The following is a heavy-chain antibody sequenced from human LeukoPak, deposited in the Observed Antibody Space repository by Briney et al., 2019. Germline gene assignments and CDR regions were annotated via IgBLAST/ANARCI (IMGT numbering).Heavy chain of an antibody. D-gene: IGHD3-10*01. CDR2: ISGSGGST. Sequence: AASGFTFSSXAXXWVRXXXXXXXXXXSAISGSGGSTYYADSVKGRFTISRDNSKNTLYLQMNSLRAEDAAVYYCAKDLGGSGTNFDCWGQGTLVTVSS. CDR3: AKDLGGSGTNFDC. J-gene: IGHJ4*02. CDR1: GFTFSSXA. V-gene: IGHV3-23*01.